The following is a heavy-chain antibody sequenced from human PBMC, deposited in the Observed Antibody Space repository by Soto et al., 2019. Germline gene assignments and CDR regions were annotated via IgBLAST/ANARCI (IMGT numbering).Heavy chain of an antibody. CDR2: MNPNSGRT. D-gene: IGHD4-17*01. Sequence: GASVKVSCKASGYTFTNYDINWVRQAPGQGLEWMGWMNPNSGRTGYAENLQVRLTLTRSTSISTAYMELSGLRSEDTAVYYCARTLGHGEYGLIYWGQGTPVTVSS. J-gene: IGHJ4*02. CDR3: ARTLGHGEYGLIY. CDR1: GYTFTNYD. V-gene: IGHV1-8*02.